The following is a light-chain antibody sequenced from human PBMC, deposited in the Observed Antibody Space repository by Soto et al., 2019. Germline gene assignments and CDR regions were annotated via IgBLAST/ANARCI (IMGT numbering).Light chain of an antibody. CDR2: DVS. CDR3: SSYAGTHIV. J-gene: IGLJ1*01. Sequence: SALAQPPSASGSPGQSVAISCPGTRSDVGGYNYVSWYQQHPGKAPKLMIYDVSKRPSGVPDRFSGSKSGNTASLTVSGLQAEDEADYYCSSYAGTHIVFGTGTKVTVL. V-gene: IGLV2-8*01. CDR1: RSDVGGYNY.